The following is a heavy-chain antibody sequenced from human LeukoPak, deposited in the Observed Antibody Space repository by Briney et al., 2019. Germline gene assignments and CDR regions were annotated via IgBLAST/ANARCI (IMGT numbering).Heavy chain of an antibody. D-gene: IGHD4/OR15-4a*01. CDR1: GFIFSNYE. J-gene: IGHJ3*02. CDR3: ARAGAKYGSGAFDI. V-gene: IGHV3-48*03. CDR2: ISSTGSDI. Sequence: GSLRLSCAGSGFIFSNYEMNWVRQAPGKGLEWVSYISSTGSDIYYADSVKGRFTISRDNAKNSLYLQMNSLRAEDTAVYYCARAGAKYGSGAFDIWGQGTMVTVSS.